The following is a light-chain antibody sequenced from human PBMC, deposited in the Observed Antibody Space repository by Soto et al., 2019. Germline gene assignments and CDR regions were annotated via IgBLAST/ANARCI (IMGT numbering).Light chain of an antibody. V-gene: IGKV3-20*01. CDR3: PQYSNSRWT. CDR2: GAS. Sequence: EIVLTQSPGTLSLSPGERATLSCRASQSVSSTYFAWYQQRPGQAPRPLIYGASSRATGIPDRFSGGGSGTDFTLTISRLEPEDFAVYYCPQYSNSRWTFGQGTKVEI. CDR1: QSVSSTY. J-gene: IGKJ1*01.